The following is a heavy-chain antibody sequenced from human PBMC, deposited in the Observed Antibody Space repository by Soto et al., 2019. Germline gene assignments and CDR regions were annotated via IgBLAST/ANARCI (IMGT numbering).Heavy chain of an antibody. V-gene: IGHV4-34*01. J-gene: IGHJ4*02. CDR2: INHSGST. Sequence: RQPPGKGLEWIGEINHSGSTNYDPSLKLRVTISVATSKNQFSLKLSSVTAADTAVYYCARGTTYDYVSGSYPLDYWGQGTLVTVSS. CDR3: ARGTTYDYVSGSYPLDY. D-gene: IGHD3-10*01.